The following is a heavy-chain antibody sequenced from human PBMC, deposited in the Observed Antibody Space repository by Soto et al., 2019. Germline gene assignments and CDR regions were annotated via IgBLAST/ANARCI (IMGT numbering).Heavy chain of an antibody. J-gene: IGHJ6*02. D-gene: IGHD3-3*01. Sequence: ASVKVSCKASGSTFTSYAMNWVRQAPGQGLEWMAWINTNTGYPTYAQGFTGRFVFSLGTSVSTAYLQICSLKAEDTAVYYCAGEAGFDFWGGYLGAPDYYYYYGMDVWGQGTTVTVSS. CDR2: INTNTGYP. CDR3: AGEAGFDFWGGYLGAPDYYYYYGMDV. CDR1: GSTFTSYA. V-gene: IGHV7-4-1*01.